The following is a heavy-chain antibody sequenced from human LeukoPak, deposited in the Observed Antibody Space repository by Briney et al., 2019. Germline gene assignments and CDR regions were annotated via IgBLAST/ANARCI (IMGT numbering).Heavy chain of an antibody. CDR1: GFTFSSYA. Sequence: GGSLRLTCAASGFTFSSYAMSWVRQAPGKGLEWVSAISGSGGSTYYADSVKGRFTISRDNSKNTLYLQMNSLRAEDTAVYYCARGPTTYYYYMDVWGKGTTVTVSS. CDR3: ARGPTTYYYYMDV. CDR2: ISGSGGST. V-gene: IGHV3-23*01. D-gene: IGHD1-14*01. J-gene: IGHJ6*03.